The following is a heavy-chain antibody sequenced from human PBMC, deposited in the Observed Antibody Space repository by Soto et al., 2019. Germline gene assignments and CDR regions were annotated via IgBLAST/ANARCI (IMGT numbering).Heavy chain of an antibody. CDR2: IYYSGST. CDR3: ARIAAGALGY. J-gene: IGHJ4*02. D-gene: IGHD6-13*01. CDR1: GGSVSSGSYY. Sequence: QVQLQESGPGLVKPSETLSLTCTVSGGSVSSGSYYWSWIRQPPGKGLEWIGYIYYSGSTNYNPSLKSRVTISVDTSKNQCSLKLSSVTAADTAVYYCARIAAGALGYWGQGTLVTVSS. V-gene: IGHV4-61*01.